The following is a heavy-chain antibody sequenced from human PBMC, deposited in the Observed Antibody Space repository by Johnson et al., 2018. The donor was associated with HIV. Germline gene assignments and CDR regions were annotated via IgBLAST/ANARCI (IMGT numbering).Heavy chain of an antibody. CDR2: IWYDGSNK. CDR1: GFTFSSYG. D-gene: IGHD2-21*01. J-gene: IGHJ3*02. V-gene: IGHV3-33*01. Sequence: QVQLVESGGGVVQPGGSLRLSCAASGFTFSSYGMHWVRQAPGKGLEWVAFIWYDGSNKYYADSVKGRFTISRDNSKNTLYLQMNSLRAEDTAVYYCARSIVVEGDDAFDIWGQGTMVTVSS. CDR3: ARSIVVEGDDAFDI.